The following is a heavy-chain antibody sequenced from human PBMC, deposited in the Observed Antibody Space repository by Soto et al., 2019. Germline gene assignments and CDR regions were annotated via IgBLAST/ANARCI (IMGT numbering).Heavy chain of an antibody. D-gene: IGHD4-4*01. Sequence: QVQLQESGPGLVKPSETLSLTCTVSGGSISSYYWSWIRQPPGKGLEWIGYIYYSGSTNYNPSLKSRVTISVDTSKNQFSLKLSSVTAADTAVYYCARALVQYGLYYYYYMDVWGKGTTVTVSS. CDR2: IYYSGST. V-gene: IGHV4-59*01. CDR3: ARALVQYGLYYYYYMDV. CDR1: GGSISSYY. J-gene: IGHJ6*03.